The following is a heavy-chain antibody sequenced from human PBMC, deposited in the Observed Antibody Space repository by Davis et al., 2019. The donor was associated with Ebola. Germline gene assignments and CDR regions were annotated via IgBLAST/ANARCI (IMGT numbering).Heavy chain of an antibody. CDR1: GFTFSDYA. Sequence: GESLKISCSVSGFTFSDYAMHWVRQAPGKGLEYVSGIKNNGASTNYVDSVKGRITISRDNSKNTVHLQMSSLSGEDTAVYYCVRAAAFCDTTGCYTSYYFDHWGQGTLVTVSS. V-gene: IGHV3-64D*08. CDR2: IKNNGAST. J-gene: IGHJ4*02. D-gene: IGHD2-2*01. CDR3: VRAAAFCDTTGCYTSYYFDH.